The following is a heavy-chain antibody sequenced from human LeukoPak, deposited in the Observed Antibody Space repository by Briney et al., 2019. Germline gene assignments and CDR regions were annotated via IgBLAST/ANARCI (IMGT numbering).Heavy chain of an antibody. CDR1: GFTFSSYW. CDR3: VTFWGSKESDWLRDGMDV. D-gene: IGHD2-21*02. V-gene: IGHV3-7*01. CDR2: TKEDGSEK. Sequence: GGSLRLSCAASGFTFSSYWMSWVRQAPGKGLEWVATTKEDGSEKYYVGSVKGRFTISRDNAKKSLDLEMNSLRAEDAAVYYCVTFWGSKESDWLRDGMDVWGQGTTVTVSS. J-gene: IGHJ6*02.